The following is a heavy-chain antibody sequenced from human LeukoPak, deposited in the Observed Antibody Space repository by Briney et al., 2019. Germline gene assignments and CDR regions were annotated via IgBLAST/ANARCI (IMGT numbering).Heavy chain of an antibody. J-gene: IGHJ4*02. V-gene: IGHV3-7*01. CDR3: AREGRYYDSSGYYYPFDY. CDR1: GFTFSSYW. CDR2: IKQDGSEK. Sequence: GGSLRLSCAASGFTFSSYWMSWVRQAPGKGLEWVANIKQDGSEKYYVDSVKGRFTISRDNAKNSLYLQMNSLRAEDTAVYYCAREGRYYDSSGYYYPFDYWGQGTLVTVSS. D-gene: IGHD3-22*01.